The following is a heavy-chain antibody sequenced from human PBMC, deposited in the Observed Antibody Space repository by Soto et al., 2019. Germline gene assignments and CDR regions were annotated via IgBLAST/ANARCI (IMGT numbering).Heavy chain of an antibody. CDR1: GFTFSTYA. V-gene: IGHV3-30-3*01. J-gene: IGHJ4*02. CDR3: ARESFSASPNFFDY. Sequence: GGSLRLSCAASGFTFSTYAMHWVRQAPGKGLEWVALISFEGSNKYYADSVKGRFTISGDDAKNSLYLQMDSLRADDTAVYYCARESFSASPNFFDYWGQGTLVTVSS. D-gene: IGHD3-3*02. CDR2: ISFEGSNK.